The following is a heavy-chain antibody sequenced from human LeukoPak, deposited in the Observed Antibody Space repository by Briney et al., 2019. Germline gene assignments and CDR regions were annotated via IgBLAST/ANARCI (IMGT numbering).Heavy chain of an antibody. J-gene: IGHJ6*02. V-gene: IGHV3-23*01. D-gene: IGHD3-16*01. CDR3: AKQQGVDYYYGMDV. CDR1: GFTFSSYA. Sequence: GGSLRLSCAASGFTFSSYAMSWVRQAPGKGLEWVSTITGSGGSTYYADSVKGRFTISRDNSKNTLYLQMNSLRAEDTAVYYCAKQQGVDYYYGMDVWGQGTTVTVSS. CDR2: ITGSGGST.